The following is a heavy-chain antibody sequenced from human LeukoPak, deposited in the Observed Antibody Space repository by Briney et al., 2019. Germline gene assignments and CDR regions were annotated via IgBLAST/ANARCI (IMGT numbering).Heavy chain of an antibody. J-gene: IGHJ4*02. CDR1: EFTFSGSA. Sequence: GGSLRLSCAASEFTFSGSAMHWVRQASGKGLEWVGHIRSKTNSYATSYAASVKGRFALSRDDSKNTAYLQMNSLKTEDTAVYYCTRYNVGFESWGQGTLVTVSS. D-gene: IGHD1-1*01. V-gene: IGHV3-73*01. CDR3: TRYNVGFES. CDR2: IRSKTNSYAT.